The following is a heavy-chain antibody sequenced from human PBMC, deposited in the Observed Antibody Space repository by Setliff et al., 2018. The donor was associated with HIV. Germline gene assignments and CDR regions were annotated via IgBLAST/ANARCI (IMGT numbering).Heavy chain of an antibody. Sequence: PGGSLRLSCAASGFSFTDALMNWVRQAPGKGLEWVSAISGTGVSTYYADSVKGRSSISRDNSKNTLYLQMNTLRPDDTAVYYCAKTIAALDYWGQGTLVTVSS. CDR1: GFSFTDAL. CDR2: ISGTGVST. D-gene: IGHD6-13*01. CDR3: AKTIAALDY. J-gene: IGHJ4*02. V-gene: IGHV3-23*01.